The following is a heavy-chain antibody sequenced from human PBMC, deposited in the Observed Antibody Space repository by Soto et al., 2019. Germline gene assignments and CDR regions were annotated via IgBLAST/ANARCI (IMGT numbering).Heavy chain of an antibody. Sequence: GGSLSLCRTSAEFPFDYYAKCWVRPAAGKGLEWVSGISWNSGSIGYADSVKGGFTITRDNAKNSLYLQMNSLRAEDTALYYSAKHSKNGSYHSYWGEGTLGTVSA. CDR2: ISWNSGSI. CDR1: EFPFDYYA. J-gene: IGHJ4*02. CDR3: AKHSKNGSYHSY. D-gene: IGHD1-26*01. V-gene: IGHV3-9*01.